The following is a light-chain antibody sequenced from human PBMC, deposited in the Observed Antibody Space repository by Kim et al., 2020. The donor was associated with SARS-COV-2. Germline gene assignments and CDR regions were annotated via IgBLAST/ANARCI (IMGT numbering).Light chain of an antibody. CDR1: SSDVAIYNY. V-gene: IGLV2-11*01. CDR2: DVT. CDR3: CSYAGSYGVV. J-gene: IGLJ2*01. Sequence: GQSVTISATGTSSDVAIYNYVSWYQQHPGKAPKLMIYDVTKRPSGVPDRFSGSKSGNTASLTISGLQAEDEADYYCCSYAGSYGVVFGGGTQLTVL.